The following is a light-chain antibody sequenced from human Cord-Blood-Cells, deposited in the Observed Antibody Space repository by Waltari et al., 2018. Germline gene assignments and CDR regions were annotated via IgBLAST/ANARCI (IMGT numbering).Light chain of an antibody. V-gene: IGKV1-5*03. J-gene: IGKJ4*01. CDR2: KAS. Sequence: DIQMTPSPSTLSASVGDRVTNTCRASQSISSWLAWYQQKPGKAPKLLIYKASSLESGVPSRFSGSGSGTEFTLTISSLQPDDFATYYCQQYNSYLTFGGGTKVEIK. CDR1: QSISSW. CDR3: QQYNSYLT.